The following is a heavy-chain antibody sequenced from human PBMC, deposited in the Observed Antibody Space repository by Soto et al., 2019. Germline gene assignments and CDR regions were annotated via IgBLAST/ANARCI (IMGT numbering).Heavy chain of an antibody. J-gene: IGHJ4*02. CDR2: VSFDGKVT. V-gene: IGHV3-30*04. CDR3: AREPYGDSQYFDY. CDR1: GFTFNSLS. Sequence: QVQLVESGGGVAQAGTSLRLSCTGSGFTFNSLSLHWVRQGPDKSLEWVAVVSFDGKVTYYADSVKGRFTVSRDISKNTIYLQANSLRPEDTAVYYCAREPYGDSQYFDYWGQGTPVTVSS. D-gene: IGHD2-21*02.